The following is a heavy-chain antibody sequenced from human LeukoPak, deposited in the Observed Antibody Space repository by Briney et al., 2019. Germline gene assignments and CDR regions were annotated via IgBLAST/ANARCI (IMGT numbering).Heavy chain of an antibody. CDR1: GGSISSSSYY. CDR3: AEYQLLKDALDI. V-gene: IGHV4-39*01. CDR2: IYYSGST. Sequence: SETLSLTCTVSGGSISSSSYYWGWIRQPPGKGLEWIGSIYYSGSTYYNPSLKSRVTISVDTSKNQFSLKLSSVTAADTAVYYCAEYQLLKDALDIWGQGTMVTVSS. D-gene: IGHD2-2*01. J-gene: IGHJ3*02.